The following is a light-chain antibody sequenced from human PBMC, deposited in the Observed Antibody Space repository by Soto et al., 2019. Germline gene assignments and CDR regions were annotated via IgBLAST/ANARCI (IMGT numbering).Light chain of an antibody. CDR2: AAS. J-gene: IGKJ2*01. V-gene: IGKV3-20*01. CDR3: QQYASSVVYT. CDR1: QSLTTRY. Sequence: EIVLTQSPGTLSLSPGETATLSCRASQSLTTRYLAWYQQKPGQAPRLLIYAASTRATGTPDRFSGSGSGNDFPPNISSLEPEDFAVYFCQQYASSVVYTFGQGTKLEIK.